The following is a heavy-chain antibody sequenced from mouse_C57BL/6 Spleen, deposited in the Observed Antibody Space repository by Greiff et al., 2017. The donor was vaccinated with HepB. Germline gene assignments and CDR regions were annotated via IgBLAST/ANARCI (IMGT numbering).Heavy chain of an antibody. CDR3: AIEDNYGSRGGY. Sequence: QVHVKQPGAELVKPGASVKVSCKASGYTFTSYWMHWVKQRPGQGLEWIGRIHPSDSDTNYNQKFKGKATLTVDKSSSTAYMQLSSLTSEDSAVYYCAIEDNYGSRGGYWGQGTTLTVAS. CDR2: IHPSDSDT. CDR1: GYTFTSYW. J-gene: IGHJ2*01. V-gene: IGHV1-74*01. D-gene: IGHD1-1*01.